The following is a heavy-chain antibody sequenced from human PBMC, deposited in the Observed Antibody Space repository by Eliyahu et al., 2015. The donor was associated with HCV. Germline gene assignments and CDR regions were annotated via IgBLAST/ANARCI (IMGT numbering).Heavy chain of an antibody. CDR3: AKGGYCSTTNCYKGGGYAFDI. CDR2: ISVSGGST. Sequence: VQLLESGGGLVQPGGSLRLSCAASGFTFSSYAMSWVRQVPGKGLEWVSAISVSGGSTDYADSVKGRFAISRDSSKNTLYLQMNSLRDEDTAVYYCAKGGYCSTTNCYKGGGYAFDIWGQGTMVTVSS. D-gene: IGHD2-2*02. V-gene: IGHV3-23*01. J-gene: IGHJ3*02. CDR1: GFTFSSYA.